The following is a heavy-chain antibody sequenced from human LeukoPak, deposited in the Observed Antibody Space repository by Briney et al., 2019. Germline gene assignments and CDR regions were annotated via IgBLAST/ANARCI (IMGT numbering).Heavy chain of an antibody. CDR3: ARDSYSYYYGSGSYSGWFDP. D-gene: IGHD3-10*01. CDR2: ISYDGSNK. V-gene: IGHV3-30*04. CDR1: GFTFSSYA. J-gene: IGHJ5*02. Sequence: PGGSLRLSCAASGFTFSSYAMHWVRQAPGKGLEWVAVISYDGSNKYYADSVKGRFTISRDNSKNTLYLQMNSLRAEDTAVYYCARDSYSYYYGSGSYSGWFDPWGQGTLVTVSS.